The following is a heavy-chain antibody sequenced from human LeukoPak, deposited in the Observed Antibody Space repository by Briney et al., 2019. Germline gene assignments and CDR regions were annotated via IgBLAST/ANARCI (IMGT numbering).Heavy chain of an antibody. Sequence: PGGSLRLSCAASGFTFSSYWMSWVRQAPGKGLEWVSVIYSGGSTYYADSVKGRFTISRDNSKNTLYLQMNSLRAEDTAVYYCARYCSGGSCYASDYWGQGTLVTVSS. CDR1: GFTFSSYW. D-gene: IGHD2-15*01. J-gene: IGHJ4*02. V-gene: IGHV3-53*01. CDR2: IYSGGST. CDR3: ARYCSGGSCYASDY.